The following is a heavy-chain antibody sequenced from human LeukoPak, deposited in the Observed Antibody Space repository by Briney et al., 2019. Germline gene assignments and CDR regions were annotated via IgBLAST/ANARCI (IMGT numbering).Heavy chain of an antibody. V-gene: IGHV4-4*07. CDR2: IYTSGST. D-gene: IGHD6-13*01. Sequence: PSETLSLTCAVYGGSFSGYYWSWIRQPAGKGLEWIGRIYTSGSTNYNPSLKSRVTMSVDTSKNQFSLKLSSVTAADTAVYYCAREEGSIAAAGIDYWGQGALVTVSS. J-gene: IGHJ4*02. CDR3: AREEGSIAAAGIDY. CDR1: GGSFSGYY.